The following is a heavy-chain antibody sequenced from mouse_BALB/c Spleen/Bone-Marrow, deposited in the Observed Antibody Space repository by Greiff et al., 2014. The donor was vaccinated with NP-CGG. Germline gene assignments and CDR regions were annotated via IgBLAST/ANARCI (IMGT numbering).Heavy chain of an antibody. CDR2: IYPYNGGT. D-gene: IGHD2-3*01. CDR1: GYTFSDYN. V-gene: IGHV1S29*02. CDR3: AGGWLLSWFAY. J-gene: IGHJ3*01. Sequence: VQLQQSGPELVKPGASVKISCKASGYTFSDYNMHWVKQSHGKSLEWIGNIYPYNGGTGYNQKLKRKATLTVDNSSSTAYMELRSLTSEGPAVYHCAGGWLLSWFAYWGQGTLVTVSA.